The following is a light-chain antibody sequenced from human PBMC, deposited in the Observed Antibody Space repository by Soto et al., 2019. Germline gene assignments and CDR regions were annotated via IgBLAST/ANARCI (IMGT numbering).Light chain of an antibody. Sequence: QLVLTQPPSSSGTPGQRVTISCSGSKSNIGSNTVNWYQQLPGKAPKLLIYGDNQWPAGVPDRYTGSKSGTSASLAISGLQSEDEAHYYCAAWDDSLSGSWVFGGGTKLTVL. CDR2: GDN. CDR3: AAWDDSLSGSWV. J-gene: IGLJ3*02. CDR1: KSNIGSNT. V-gene: IGLV1-44*01.